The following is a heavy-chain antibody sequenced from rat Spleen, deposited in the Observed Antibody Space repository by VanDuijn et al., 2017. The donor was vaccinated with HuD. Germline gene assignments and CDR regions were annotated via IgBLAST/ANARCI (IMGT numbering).Heavy chain of an antibody. CDR1: GFSLTNYH. V-gene: IGHV2-45*01. Sequence: QVQLKESGPGLMQPSQTLSLTCIVSGFSLTNYHVHWVRQSPGKGLEWMAVIWSGGNTDYNSALKSRLSISRDTSKNQVFLKMNSLQSEDTTTYYCARGAYGGYTLDYWGQGVMVTVSS. CDR2: IWSGGNT. J-gene: IGHJ2*01. D-gene: IGHD1-11*01. CDR3: ARGAYGGYTLDY.